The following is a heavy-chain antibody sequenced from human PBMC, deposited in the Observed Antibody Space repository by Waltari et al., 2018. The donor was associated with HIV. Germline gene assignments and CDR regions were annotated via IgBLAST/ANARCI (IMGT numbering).Heavy chain of an antibody. CDR1: GGSISSSRYS. Sequence: QLQLQESGPGLVKPSETLSLTCTVSGGSISSSRYSWAGIRKPPGQGLEWIGCIYYSGCTYYNPSLKSRVTISVDTSKNQFSLKLSSVTAADTAVYYCARCYGSGRGGGGPFDYWGQGTLVTVSS. J-gene: IGHJ4*02. CDR2: IYYSGCT. CDR3: ARCYGSGRGGGGPFDY. D-gene: IGHD3-10*01. V-gene: IGHV4-39*01.